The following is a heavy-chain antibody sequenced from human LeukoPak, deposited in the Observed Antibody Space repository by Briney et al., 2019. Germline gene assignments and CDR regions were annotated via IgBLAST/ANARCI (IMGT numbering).Heavy chain of an antibody. V-gene: IGHV4-39*01. CDR1: GGSISSSSYY. J-gene: IGHJ4*02. D-gene: IGHD3-22*01. CDR2: IYYSGSS. Sequence: SETLSLTCTVSGGSISSSSYYWGWIRQPPGKGLEWIVSIYYSGSSYYNPSLKSRVTLSVNTSNNQFFLKLSSVTAAHTAVYYCARQMERLAYYYDSSGYYYGVNWGQGTLVTVSS. CDR3: ARQMERLAYYYDSSGYYYGVN.